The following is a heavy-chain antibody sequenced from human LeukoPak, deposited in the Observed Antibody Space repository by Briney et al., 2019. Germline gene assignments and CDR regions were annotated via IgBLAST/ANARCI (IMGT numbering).Heavy chain of an antibody. CDR2: IRSKNDGGTT. CDR3: TTESVDLFDY. Sequence: GGSLRLSCAASGFTFSNVWMSWVRQAPGKWLEWVGRIRSKNDGGTTDYPAPVKGRFTISRDDSKNTLYLQMNSLKTEDTAVYYCTTESVDLFDYWGQGTLVTVSS. J-gene: IGHJ4*02. D-gene: IGHD4-23*01. CDR1: GFTFSNVW. V-gene: IGHV3-15*01.